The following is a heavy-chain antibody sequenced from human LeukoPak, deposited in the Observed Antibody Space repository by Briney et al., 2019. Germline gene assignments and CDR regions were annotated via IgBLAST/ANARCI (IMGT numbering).Heavy chain of an antibody. CDR1: GFTFSTSS. Sequence: GGPLRLSCAASGFTFSTSSMNWVRQAPGKGLEWVAYISSSVSTIYYADSVKGRFTISRDNAWNSLYLQMNNLRDEDTAVYYCARDRGSEFDYWGQGTLVTVSS. CDR2: ISSSVSTI. V-gene: IGHV3-48*02. CDR3: ARDRGSEFDY. J-gene: IGHJ4*02. D-gene: IGHD1-26*01.